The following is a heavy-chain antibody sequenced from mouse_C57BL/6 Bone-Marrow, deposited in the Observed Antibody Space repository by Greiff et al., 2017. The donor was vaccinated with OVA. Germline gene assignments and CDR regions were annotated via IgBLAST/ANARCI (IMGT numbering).Heavy chain of an antibody. CDR2: ISSGGSYT. V-gene: IGHV5-6*01. D-gene: IGHD1-1*01. CDR3: ARQGTTPVDY. CDR1: GFTFSSYG. J-gene: IGHJ2*01. Sequence: EVQRVESGGDLVKPGGSLKLSCAASGFTFSSYGMSWVRQTPDKRLEWVATISSGGSYTYYPDSVKGRFTISRDNAKNTLYLQMSSLKSEDTAMYYCARQGTTPVDYWGQGTTLTVSS.